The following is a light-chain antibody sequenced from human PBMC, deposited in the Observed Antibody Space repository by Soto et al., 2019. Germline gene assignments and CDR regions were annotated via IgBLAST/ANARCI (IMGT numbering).Light chain of an antibody. CDR1: QSLNSFY. V-gene: IGKV3-20*01. J-gene: IGKJ1*01. CDR3: QQYDISPRA. CDR2: GSS. Sequence: EIVLTQSPGTLSLSPGERATLSCRASQSLNSFYLAWYQHKPGQAPRHLIYGSSNRATGIPDRFSGSGSGTDFTLTISRLDPEDFAVYYCQQYDISPRAFGQGTKVEVK.